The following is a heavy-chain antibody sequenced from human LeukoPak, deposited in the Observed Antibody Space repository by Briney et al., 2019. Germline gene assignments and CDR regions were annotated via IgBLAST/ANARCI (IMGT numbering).Heavy chain of an antibody. CDR3: ARDLEVRNWFDP. CDR1: GYTFSTYG. Sequence: GASVKVSCKASGYTFSTYGIGWVRQAPGQGLEWMGWISAYNGNTNYAQKFQGRVTMTTDTSTSTAYMELRSLRSDDTAVYYCARDLEVRNWFDPWGQGTLVTVSS. V-gene: IGHV1-18*01. CDR2: ISAYNGNT. D-gene: IGHD1-1*01. J-gene: IGHJ5*02.